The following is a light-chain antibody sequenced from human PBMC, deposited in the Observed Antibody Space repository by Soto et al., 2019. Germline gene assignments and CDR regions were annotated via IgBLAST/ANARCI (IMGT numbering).Light chain of an antibody. V-gene: IGLV2-8*01. CDR2: EVN. Sequence: QSALTQPPSASGSPGQSVTISCTGTSSDVGAYDYVCWYQQHPGKAPKLMIYEVNKRPSGVPDRFSGSKSGTSASLAISGLQSEDEADYYCAAWDDSLNGRVFGGGTKLTVL. J-gene: IGLJ3*02. CDR3: AAWDDSLNGRV. CDR1: SSDVGAYDY.